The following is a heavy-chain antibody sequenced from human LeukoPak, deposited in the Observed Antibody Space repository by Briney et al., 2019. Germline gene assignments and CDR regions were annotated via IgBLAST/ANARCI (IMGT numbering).Heavy chain of an antibody. CDR2: ITGNSDYI. D-gene: IGHD3-3*01. Sequence: GGSLRLSCAASGLTFRKYSMNWVRQAPGKGLEWVSSITGNSDYIYYADSVKGRFTISRDNARNSLYLQMNSLRAEDTAVYYCARDRQLRFLEWLKKDAFDIWGQGTMVTVSS. J-gene: IGHJ3*02. V-gene: IGHV3-21*01. CDR1: GLTFRKYS. CDR3: ARDRQLRFLEWLKKDAFDI.